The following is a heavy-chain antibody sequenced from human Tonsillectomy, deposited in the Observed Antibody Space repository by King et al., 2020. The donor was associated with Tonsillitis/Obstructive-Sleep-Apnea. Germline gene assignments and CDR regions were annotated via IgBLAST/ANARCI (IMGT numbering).Heavy chain of an antibody. Sequence: VKLVESGAEVKKPGSSVKVSCKASGGTFSSYAISWVRQAPGQGLEWLGGIIPIFGTANYAQKFQGRVTITADESTSTAYMQLSSLRSEDTAVYYCASMELGLLRLSYYLFLDGRGKGTTVTGSS. D-gene: IGHD1-7*01. CDR3: ASMELGLLRLSYYLFLDG. V-gene: IGHV1-69*01. CDR2: IIPIFGTA. CDR1: GGTFSSYA. J-gene: IGHJ6*03.